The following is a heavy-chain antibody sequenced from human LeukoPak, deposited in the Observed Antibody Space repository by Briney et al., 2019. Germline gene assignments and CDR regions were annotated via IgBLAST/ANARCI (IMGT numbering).Heavy chain of an antibody. CDR3: ARDLGYGDYGAFDI. CDR2: INWNGGST. CDR1: GFTFDDYG. J-gene: IGHJ3*02. D-gene: IGHD4-17*01. Sequence: PGGSLRLSCAASGFTFDDYGMSWVRQAPGKGLEWVSGINWNGGSTGYADSVKGRFTISRDNAKNSLYLQMNSLRAEDTALYHCARDLGYGDYGAFDIWGQGTMVTVSS. V-gene: IGHV3-20*01.